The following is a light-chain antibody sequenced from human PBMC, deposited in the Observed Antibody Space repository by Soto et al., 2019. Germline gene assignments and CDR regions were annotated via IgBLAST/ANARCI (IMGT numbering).Light chain of an antibody. V-gene: IGKV1-5*01. J-gene: IGKJ1*01. CDR1: QTIGSW. CDR2: DAS. Sequence: DIQMTPSPSTLSASVGDRVTVTCRASQTIGSWLAWYQQKPGRAPKLLIFDASSLESGVPSRFSGNGSGTEFTLTISGLQPDDFASYYCQQYNSYSGMFGQGTKVDIK. CDR3: QQYNSYSGM.